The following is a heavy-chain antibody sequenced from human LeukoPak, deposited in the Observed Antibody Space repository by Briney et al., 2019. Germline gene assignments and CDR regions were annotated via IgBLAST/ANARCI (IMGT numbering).Heavy chain of an antibody. CDR1: GYTFTSYY. J-gene: IGHJ6*03. CDR3: ARAATHGHYYYYYMDV. V-gene: IGHV1-46*01. D-gene: IGHD1-26*01. CDR2: INPSGGST. Sequence: ASVKVSCKASGYTFTSYYMHWVRQAPGQGLEWMGIINPSGGSTSYAQKFQGRVTMTRDMSTSTVYMELSSLRSEDTAVYCCARAATHGHYYYYYMDVWGKGTTVTVSS.